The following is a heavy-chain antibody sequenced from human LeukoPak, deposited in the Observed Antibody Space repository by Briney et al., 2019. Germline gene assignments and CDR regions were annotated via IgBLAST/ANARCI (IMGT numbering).Heavy chain of an antibody. Sequence: SETLSLTCTVSGGSISSSSYYWGWIRQPPGKGLEWIGSIYYSGSTYYNPSLKSRVTISVDTSKNQFSLKLSSVTAADTAVYYCARGKLQMDYWGQGTLVTVSS. D-gene: IGHD1-1*01. CDR3: ARGKLQMDY. V-gene: IGHV4-39*07. CDR2: IYYSGST. CDR1: GGSISSSSYY. J-gene: IGHJ4*02.